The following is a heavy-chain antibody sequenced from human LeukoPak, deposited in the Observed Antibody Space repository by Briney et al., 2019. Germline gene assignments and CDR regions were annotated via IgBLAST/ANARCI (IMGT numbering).Heavy chain of an antibody. CDR3: ASHYDCSGGSCFPSGGFDP. Sequence: GGSLRLSCAASGFTFSSYAMSWVRQAPGKGLEWVSAISGSGGSTYYADSVKGRFTISRDNSENTLYLQMNSLRAEDTAVYYCASHYDCSGGSCFPSGGFDPWGQGTLVTVSS. J-gene: IGHJ5*02. D-gene: IGHD2-15*01. CDR2: ISGSGGST. CDR1: GFTFSSYA. V-gene: IGHV3-23*01.